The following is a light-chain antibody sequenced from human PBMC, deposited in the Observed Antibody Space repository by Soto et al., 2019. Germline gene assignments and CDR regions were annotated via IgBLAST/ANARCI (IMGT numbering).Light chain of an antibody. CDR3: QQYNSYPYT. CDR2: KSS. Sequence: DIQMTQSPSTLSAYVGDRVTITCRASQSIGSWLAWYQQKPGKAPKLLIYKSSSLERGVPSRFSGSGTGTEFTLTISSLQPDDFANFYCQQYNSYPYTFGQGTKRKIK. J-gene: IGKJ2*01. V-gene: IGKV1-5*03. CDR1: QSIGSW.